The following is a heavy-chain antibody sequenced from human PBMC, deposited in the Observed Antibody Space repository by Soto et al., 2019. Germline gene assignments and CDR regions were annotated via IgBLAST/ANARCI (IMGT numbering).Heavy chain of an antibody. CDR1: GGSISSIIHS. CDR3: ARLVTGTKYYFDF. Sequence: PSETLSLPGTVAGGSISSIIHSWAWIRQSPGQGLEWIGNIFYNGITYYNPSLKSRVTISADTSKNHFSLKLRSVTVADTAVYSCARLVTGTKYYFDFWGQGSMVTVSS. CDR2: IFYNGIT. J-gene: IGHJ4*02. V-gene: IGHV4-39*02. D-gene: IGHD1-1*01.